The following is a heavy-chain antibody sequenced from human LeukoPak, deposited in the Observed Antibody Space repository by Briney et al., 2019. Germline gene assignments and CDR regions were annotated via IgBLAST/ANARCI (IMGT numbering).Heavy chain of an antibody. CDR2: IYYSGST. D-gene: IGHD3-3*01. V-gene: IGHV4-61*01. J-gene: IGHJ4*02. CDR1: GGSVSSGSYY. Sequence: SKTLSLACTVSGGSVSSGSYYWSWIRQPPGKGLEWIGYIYYSGSTNYNPSLKSRVTISVDTSKNQFSLKLSSVTAADTAVYYCARAGLYYDFWSGYRRYYFDYWGQGTLVTVSS. CDR3: ARAGLYYDFWSGYRRYYFDY.